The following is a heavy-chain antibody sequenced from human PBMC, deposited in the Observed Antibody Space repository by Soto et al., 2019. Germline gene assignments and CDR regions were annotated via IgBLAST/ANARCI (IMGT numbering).Heavy chain of an antibody. J-gene: IGHJ6*02. CDR3: AGGVVGTTRLWYKNDMDV. Sequence: GASVKVSCKASGGTFSNYGISWVRQAPGQGLEWMGSIIPTFRTTTYAQKFQGRVTVTADESTSTAYMDLSSLIFEDTAVYYCAGGVVGTTRLWYKNDMDVWGQGTTVTVSS. CDR2: IIPTFRTT. V-gene: IGHV1-69*13. D-gene: IGHD1-26*01. CDR1: GGTFSNYG.